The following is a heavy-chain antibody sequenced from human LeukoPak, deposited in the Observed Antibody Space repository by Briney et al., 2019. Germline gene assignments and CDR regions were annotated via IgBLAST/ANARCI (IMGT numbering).Heavy chain of an antibody. D-gene: IGHD5-12*01. CDR2: IYYSGST. CDR1: GGSISSYY. J-gene: IGHJ4*02. Sequence: SETLSLTCTVSGGSISSYYWSWIRQPPGKGLEWIGYIYYSGSTNYNPSLKSRVTISVDTSKNQFSLKLSSVTAADTAVYYCAKGRSDYEGTFYFDYWGQGTLVTVSS. CDR3: AKGRSDYEGTFYFDY. V-gene: IGHV4-59*01.